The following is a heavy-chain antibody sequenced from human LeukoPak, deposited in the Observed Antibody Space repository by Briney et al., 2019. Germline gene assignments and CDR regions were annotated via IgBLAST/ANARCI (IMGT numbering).Heavy chain of an antibody. J-gene: IGHJ3*02. V-gene: IGHV1-46*01. Sequence: GASVKVSCKASGYTFTSYYMHWVRQAPGQGLEWMGIINPSGGSTSYAQKFQGRVTMTRDMSTSTVYMELSRLRSDDTAVYYCARVGIAARPTLLVAFDIWGQGTMVTVSS. CDR3: ARVGIAARPTLLVAFDI. D-gene: IGHD6-6*01. CDR1: GYTFTSYY. CDR2: INPSGGST.